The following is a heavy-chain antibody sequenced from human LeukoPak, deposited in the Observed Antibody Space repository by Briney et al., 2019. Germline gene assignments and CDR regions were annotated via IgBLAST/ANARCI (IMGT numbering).Heavy chain of an antibody. D-gene: IGHD3-3*02. V-gene: IGHV1-69*13. J-gene: IGHJ4*02. CDR3: ARDRGGLASARHFDY. Sequence: SVKVSCKASEGTFSSYAISWVRQAPGQGLEWMGGIIPIFGTANYAQKFQGRVTITADESTSTAYMELSSLRSEDTAVYYCARDRGGLASARHFDYWGQGTLVTVSS. CDR2: IIPIFGTA. CDR1: EGTFSSYA.